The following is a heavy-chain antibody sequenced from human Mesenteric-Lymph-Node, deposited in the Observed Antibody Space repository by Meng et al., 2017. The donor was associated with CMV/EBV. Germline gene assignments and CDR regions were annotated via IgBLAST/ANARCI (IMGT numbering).Heavy chain of an antibody. CDR1: GFTVSSNY. CDR3: ARDFGSSSLLNYYFYGLDV. V-gene: IGHV3-66*02. D-gene: IGHD6-6*01. CDR2: IYRGGNT. J-gene: IGHJ6*02. Sequence: GESLKISCAVSGFTVSSNYMSWVRQAPGKGLDWVSVIYRGGNTDYAHSVKGRFTISRDNSKNTLYPQMNSLRAEDTAVYYCARDFGSSSLLNYYFYGLDVWGQGTTVTVSS.